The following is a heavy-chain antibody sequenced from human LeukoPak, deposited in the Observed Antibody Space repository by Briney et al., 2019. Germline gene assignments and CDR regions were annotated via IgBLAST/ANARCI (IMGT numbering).Heavy chain of an antibody. V-gene: IGHV3-21*04. CDR3: AKDRGLATARGWFDP. J-gene: IGHJ5*02. Sequence: GGSLRLSCVASGFSFSSYSMNWVRQAPGKGLEWVSTISSGTGSYIYYADSVRGRFTISRDNSKKTLYLQMNSLRAEDTAVYYCAKDRGLATARGWFDPWGQGTLVTVSS. CDR2: ISSGTGSYI. CDR1: GFSFSSYS. D-gene: IGHD6-13*01.